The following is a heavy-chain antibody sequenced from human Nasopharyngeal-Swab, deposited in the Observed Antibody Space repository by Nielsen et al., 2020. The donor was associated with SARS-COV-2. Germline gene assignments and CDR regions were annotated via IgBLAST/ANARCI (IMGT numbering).Heavy chain of an antibody. CDR1: GFTFSSYW. V-gene: IGHV3-7*05. D-gene: IGHD6-13*01. CDR2: IKQDGSEK. J-gene: IGHJ3*02. CDR3: SRIAAAGTNAFDI. Sequence: GGSLRLSCAASGFTFSSYWMSWVRQAQGKGLEWVANIKQDGSEKYYVDSVKGRFTISRDNAKNSLYLQMNSLRAEDTAVYYCSRIAAAGTNAFDIWGQGTMVTVSS.